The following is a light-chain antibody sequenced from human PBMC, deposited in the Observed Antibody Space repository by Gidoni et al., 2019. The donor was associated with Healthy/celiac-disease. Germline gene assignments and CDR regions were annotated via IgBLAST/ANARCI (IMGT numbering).Light chain of an antibody. Sequence: EIVLTQPPATLSFSPGETATLTCRASQSVSSYLTWYQQKPGQAPSLLIYDASNRATGIPARFSGSGSGTDFTLTISSLEPEDFAVYYCQQRSNWPPYTFGQGTKLEIK. J-gene: IGKJ2*01. CDR1: QSVSSY. V-gene: IGKV3-11*01. CDR3: QQRSNWPPYT. CDR2: DAS.